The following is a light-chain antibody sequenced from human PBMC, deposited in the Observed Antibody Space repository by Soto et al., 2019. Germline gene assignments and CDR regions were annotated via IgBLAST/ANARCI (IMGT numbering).Light chain of an antibody. CDR3: LQASNFPRT. CDR1: RDIGNR. V-gene: IGKV1-12*01. Sequence: DIVMTRSPESLAVCLGERATITCRASRDIGNRLAWFRHKTGKAPQRLIQTASTLLRETPSRFSGSGSGTDFLLTINNLQPEDFATYYCLQASNFPRTFGPGTKVDIK. J-gene: IGKJ1*01. CDR2: TAS.